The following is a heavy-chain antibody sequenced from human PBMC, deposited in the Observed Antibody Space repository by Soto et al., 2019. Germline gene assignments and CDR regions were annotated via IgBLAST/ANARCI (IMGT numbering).Heavy chain of an antibody. CDR2: ISYDGSNK. J-gene: IGHJ5*02. CDR1: GFTFSSYG. V-gene: IGHV3-30*19. D-gene: IGHD2-15*01. CDR3: ARVWEYCSGGSCWSIVDP. Sequence: QVQLVESGGGVVQPGRSLRLSCAASGFTFSSYGMHWVRQAPGKGLEWVAVISYDGSNKYYADSVKGRFTISRDNSKSTLYLEMNNLRAEDTAVYYCARVWEYCSGGSCWSIVDPWGQGTLVTVSS.